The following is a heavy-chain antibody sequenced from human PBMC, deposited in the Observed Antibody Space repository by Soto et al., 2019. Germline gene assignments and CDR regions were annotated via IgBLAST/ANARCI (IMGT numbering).Heavy chain of an antibody. CDR1: GFTFSSYG. CDR2: IWYDGTNQ. Sequence: GGSLRLSCAASGFTFSSYGMHWVRQAPCKGLEWVTFIWYDGTNQYYADSVQGRFTTSIDKSKNTVYLQMNSLAVEDTAVYYCARDRNERYFDWWGQGTPVPVSS. V-gene: IGHV3-33*01. D-gene: IGHD1-1*01. J-gene: IGHJ4*02. CDR3: ARDRNERYFDW.